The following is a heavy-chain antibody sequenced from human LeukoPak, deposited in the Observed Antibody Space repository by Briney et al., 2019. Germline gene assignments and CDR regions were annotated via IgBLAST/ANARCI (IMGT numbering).Heavy chain of an antibody. Sequence: QAGGSLRLSCTASGFTVRTSVMHWVRQTPGKGLEWVAVISTDEKTKVHADSVKGRFTISRDNSDDTLYLQMSSLRNDDTALYYCARSIRDPGECWGQGTLVTVSS. J-gene: IGHJ4*02. CDR1: GFTVRTSV. D-gene: IGHD7-27*01. CDR3: ARSIRDPGEC. CDR2: ISTDEKTK. V-gene: IGHV3-30*04.